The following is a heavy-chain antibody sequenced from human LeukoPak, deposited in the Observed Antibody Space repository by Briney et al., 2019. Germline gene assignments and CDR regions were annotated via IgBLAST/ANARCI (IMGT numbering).Heavy chain of an antibody. V-gene: IGHV3-20*04. D-gene: IGHD3-16*01. CDR1: GGTTDDYG. Sequence: GGSLRLSCAASGGTTDDYGMSWVRQAPGKGLEWVSGINWDGTNTYYAESVKGRFTISRDTAKNSLYLQMNSLRAEDTAIYYCAREGASWGYYFDYWGQGTLVTVSS. J-gene: IGHJ4*02. CDR2: INWDGTNT. CDR3: AREGASWGYYFDY.